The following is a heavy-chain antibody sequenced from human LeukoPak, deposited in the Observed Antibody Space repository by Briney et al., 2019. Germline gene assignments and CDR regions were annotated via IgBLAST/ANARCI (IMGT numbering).Heavy chain of an antibody. J-gene: IGHJ4*02. Sequence: GGSPRLSCAASGFTFSSYAMSWVRQAPGKGLEWVSAISGSGGSTYYADSVKGRFTISRDNSKNTLYLQMNSLRAEDTAVYYCAKRNGGSSGSASFDYWGQGTLVTVSS. CDR1: GFTFSSYA. CDR2: ISGSGGST. V-gene: IGHV3-23*01. CDR3: AKRNGGSSGSASFDY. D-gene: IGHD3-22*01.